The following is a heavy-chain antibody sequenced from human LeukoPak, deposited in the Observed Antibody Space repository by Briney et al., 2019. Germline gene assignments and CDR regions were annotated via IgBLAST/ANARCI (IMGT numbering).Heavy chain of an antibody. CDR2: ISHDGTNK. J-gene: IGHJ6*03. V-gene: IGHV3-30*03. CDR3: VRSPTYYNMDV. CDR1: GFTFSNFV. Sequence: GGSLRLSCAASGFTFSNFVIHWVRQAPGKGLEWLAVISHDGTNKYYADFVKGRFTISRDHSQSTVDLQMNTLGGADTAVYYCVRSPTYYNMDVWGKGTTVTVSS.